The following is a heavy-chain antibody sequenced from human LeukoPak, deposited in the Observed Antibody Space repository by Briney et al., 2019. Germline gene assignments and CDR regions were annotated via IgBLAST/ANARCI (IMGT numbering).Heavy chain of an antibody. V-gene: IGHV3-48*03. CDR1: GFTFSSYE. CDR3: ATWLD. CDR2: ISSSGNTT. D-gene: IGHD5-12*01. Sequence: TGGSLRLSCAASGFTFSSYEMNWVRQAPGKGLEWASYISSSGNTTYYADSVKGRFTISRDNAKNSLFLQMNSLRAEDTAVYYCATWLDWGQGTLVTVSS. J-gene: IGHJ4*02.